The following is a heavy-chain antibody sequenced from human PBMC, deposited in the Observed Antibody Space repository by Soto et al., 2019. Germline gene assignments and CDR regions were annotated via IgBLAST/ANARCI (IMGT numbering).Heavy chain of an antibody. J-gene: IGHJ4*02. V-gene: IGHV5-51*01. Sequence: PGESLKISCKGSGYSFTTYWIGWVRQMPGKGLEWMGVIYPGDSDIRFSPSFQGQVTISADMSLSTAYLQWSSLRVSDTAMYYCARQAYHYDTNSLGYWGQGTLVTVSS. CDR2: IYPGDSDI. D-gene: IGHD3-22*01. CDR1: GYSFTTYW. CDR3: ARQAYHYDTNSLGY.